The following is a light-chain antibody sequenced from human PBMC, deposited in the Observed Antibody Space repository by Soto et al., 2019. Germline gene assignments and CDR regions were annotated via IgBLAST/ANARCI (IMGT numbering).Light chain of an antibody. CDR2: DAS. Sequence: ILLTQSPSSLSASVGDRVTITCRASQSVRSWLAWYQQKPGTAPKLLIFDASRLESGVPSRFSGSGSGTEFTLTISSLQPDDFATYYCQQYNSYTWTFGRGTKVDIK. J-gene: IGKJ1*01. CDR3: QQYNSYTWT. V-gene: IGKV1-5*01. CDR1: QSVRSW.